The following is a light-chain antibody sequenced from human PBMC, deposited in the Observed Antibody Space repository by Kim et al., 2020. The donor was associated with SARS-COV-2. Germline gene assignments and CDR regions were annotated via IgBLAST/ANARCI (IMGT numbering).Light chain of an antibody. CDR3: TSYTSSNSWV. J-gene: IGLJ3*02. V-gene: IGLV2-14*03. Sequence: GQSITISCTGTTSDIGRYNYVSWFQQHPGKAPKVIIYDVNKRPSGISSLFSASKSGNTAFLTISGLQAEDEADYYCTSYTSSNSWVFGGGTKVTVL. CDR2: DVN. CDR1: TSDIGRYNY.